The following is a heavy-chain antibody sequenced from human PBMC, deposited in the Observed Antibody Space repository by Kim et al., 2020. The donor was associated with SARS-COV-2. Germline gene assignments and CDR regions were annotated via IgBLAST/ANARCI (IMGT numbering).Heavy chain of an antibody. J-gene: IGHJ4*02. V-gene: IGHV3-23*01. CDR3: AKYDSLNY. D-gene: IGHD3-16*01. Sequence: GDRTYYADSVKGRFTVSRDNAENTLYLQMNSLRAEDTAVYYCAKYDSLNYWGQGTQVTVSS. CDR2: GDRT.